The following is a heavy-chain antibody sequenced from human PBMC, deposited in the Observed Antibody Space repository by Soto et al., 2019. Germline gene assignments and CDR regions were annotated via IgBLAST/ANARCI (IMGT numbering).Heavy chain of an antibody. CDR1: GFTFSSYS. CDR2: ISSSSSYK. J-gene: IGHJ4*02. CDR3: ARGGSPKNHFDY. V-gene: IGHV3-21*01. Sequence: GGSLRLSCAASGFTFSSYSMNWVRQAPGKGLEWVSSISSSSSYKYYADSVKGRFTISRDNAKNSLYLQMNSLRAEDTAVYYCARGGSPKNHFDYWGQGTLVTVSS.